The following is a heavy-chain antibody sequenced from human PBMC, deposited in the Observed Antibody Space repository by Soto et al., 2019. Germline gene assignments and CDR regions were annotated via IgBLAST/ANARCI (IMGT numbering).Heavy chain of an antibody. V-gene: IGHV3-48*02. Sequence: DVQLVESGGGLVQPGGSLRLSCAASGFTFGYYNMHWVRQALGKGLEWVSFVRSSGDDTYYADSVKGRFTISRDNAKDSLYLQMNSLREEDTAVYYCARDGESSSSSDFDFWGQGALVTVSS. J-gene: IGHJ4*02. CDR1: GFTFGYYN. D-gene: IGHD2-2*01. CDR3: ARDGESSSSSDFDF. CDR2: VRSSGDDT.